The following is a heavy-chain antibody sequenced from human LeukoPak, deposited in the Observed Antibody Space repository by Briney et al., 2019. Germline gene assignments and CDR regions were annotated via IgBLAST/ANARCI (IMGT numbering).Heavy chain of an antibody. J-gene: IGHJ6*02. CDR2: INPNSGGT. V-gene: IGHV1-2*02. CDR3: ARGPIAVAGTGYYGMDV. CDR1: GYTFTGYY. Sequence: ASVKVSCKASGYTFTGYYMHWVRQAPGQGLEWMGWINPNSGGTNYAQKFQGRGTMTRDTSISTAYMELSRLRSDDTAVYYCARGPIAVAGTGYYGMDVWGQGTTVTVSS. D-gene: IGHD6-19*01.